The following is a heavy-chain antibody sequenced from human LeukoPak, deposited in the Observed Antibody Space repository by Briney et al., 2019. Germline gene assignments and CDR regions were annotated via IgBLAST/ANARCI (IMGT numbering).Heavy chain of an antibody. D-gene: IGHD2-15*01. CDR1: GGSFSPYY. CDR2: IYYSGST. V-gene: IGHV4-59*08. Sequence: SETLSLTRTVSGGSFSPYYWIWIRQPPGKGLEWIGYIYYSGSTNYNPSLQSRVTISVDTSKNQFSLRLSSVTAADTAVYYCARLWSTDCNGGSCPHQPNYWGQGTLVTVSS. CDR3: ARLWSTDCNGGSCPHQPNY. J-gene: IGHJ4*02.